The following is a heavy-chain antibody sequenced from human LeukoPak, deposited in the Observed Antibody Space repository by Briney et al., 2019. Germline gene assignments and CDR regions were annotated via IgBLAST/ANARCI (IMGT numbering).Heavy chain of an antibody. J-gene: IGHJ4*02. Sequence: GGSLRLSCAASGFTFSSYAMSWVRQAPGKGLEWVSAISGSGGSTYYADSVKGRFTISRDNSKNTLYLQMNSLRAEDTAVYYCAKEGYDYVWGSYRYTYYLDYWGQGTLVTVSS. CDR2: ISGSGGST. CDR1: GFTFSSYA. CDR3: AKEGYDYVWGSYRYTYYLDY. D-gene: IGHD3-16*02. V-gene: IGHV3-23*01.